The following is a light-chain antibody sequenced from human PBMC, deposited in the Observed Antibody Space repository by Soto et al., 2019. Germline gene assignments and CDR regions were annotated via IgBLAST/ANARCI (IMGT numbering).Light chain of an antibody. CDR2: DAS. CDR3: QQYGSSGT. V-gene: IGKV3-11*01. Sequence: EIVLTQSPATLSLSPGERATLPCRASQSISGYLAWYQQKPGQAPRLLIYDASNRATGIPARFSGSASGTGFTLTISRLEPEDFAVYYCQQYGSSGTFGQGTKVDIK. CDR1: QSISGY. J-gene: IGKJ1*01.